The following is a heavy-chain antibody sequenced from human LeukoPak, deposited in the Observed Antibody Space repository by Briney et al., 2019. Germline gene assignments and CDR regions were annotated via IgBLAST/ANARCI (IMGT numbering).Heavy chain of an antibody. CDR3: AGGGSRWYHFDY. CDR1: GFTFSSYG. Sequence: GGSLRLSCAASGFTFSSYGIHWVRQAPGKGLEWVAVISYDGNLKYYADSVKGRFTISRDNSKNTLYLQMNSLRAEDTAVYYCAGGGSRWYHFDYWGQGTLVTVSS. V-gene: IGHV3-30*03. D-gene: IGHD6-13*01. J-gene: IGHJ4*02. CDR2: ISYDGNLK.